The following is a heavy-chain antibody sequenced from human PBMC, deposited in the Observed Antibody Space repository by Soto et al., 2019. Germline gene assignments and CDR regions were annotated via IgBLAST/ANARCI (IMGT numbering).Heavy chain of an antibody. CDR2: ISGSDGRT. D-gene: IGHD1-26*01. Sequence: GGSLRLSCAGSGFTFSNYAMSWVRQAPGKGLEWVSTISGSDGRTSNADSVKGRFTISRDNSKNTLYLQMNSLRAEDTAVYYCAKGSKDSGIDPQSFDYWGQGTLVTVSS. V-gene: IGHV3-23*01. J-gene: IGHJ4*02. CDR1: GFTFSNYA. CDR3: AKGSKDSGIDPQSFDY.